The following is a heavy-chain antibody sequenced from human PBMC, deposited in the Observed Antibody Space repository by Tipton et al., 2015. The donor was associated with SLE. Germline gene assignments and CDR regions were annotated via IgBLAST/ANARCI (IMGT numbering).Heavy chain of an antibody. J-gene: IGHJ5*02. V-gene: IGHV4-34*01. CDR1: GGSFSGYY. Sequence: TLSLTCAVYGGSFSGYYWSWIRQPPGKGLEWIGEINHSGSTNYNPSLKSRVTISVDTSKNQFSLKLSSVTAADTAVYYCARTLPYYDSSGGFDPWGQGTLVTVSS. CDR2: INHSGST. D-gene: IGHD3-22*01. CDR3: ARTLPYYDSSGGFDP.